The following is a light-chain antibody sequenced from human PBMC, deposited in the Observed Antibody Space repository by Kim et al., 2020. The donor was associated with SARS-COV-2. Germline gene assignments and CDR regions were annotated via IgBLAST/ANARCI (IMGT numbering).Light chain of an antibody. CDR3: RQSHNFPRT. CDR2: DAS. CDR1: QSISSF. J-gene: IGKJ2*02. V-gene: IGKV1-39*01. Sequence: DIQMTQSPSSLSASVGDRVTITCRASQSISSFLNWYQQKPGKAPKLLIYDASSLQSGVPSRFSGSGSGTDFTLTISSLQRDDFATYYCRQSHNFPRTFGQGTKLEIK.